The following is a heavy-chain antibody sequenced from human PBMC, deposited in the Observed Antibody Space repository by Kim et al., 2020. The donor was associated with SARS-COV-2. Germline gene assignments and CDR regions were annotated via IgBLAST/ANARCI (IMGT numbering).Heavy chain of an antibody. V-gene: IGHV3-23*01. Sequence: YADSVKGRFTISRDNAKTTLYLQMNNLRAEDTAVYYCAKRSGGSSSNFDYWGQGTLVTVSS. J-gene: IGHJ4*02. D-gene: IGHD6-6*01. CDR3: AKRSGGSSSNFDY.